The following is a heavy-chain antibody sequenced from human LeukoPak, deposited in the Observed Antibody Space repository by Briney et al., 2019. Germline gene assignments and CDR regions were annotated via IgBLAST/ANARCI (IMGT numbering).Heavy chain of an antibody. CDR1: GGSISNYY. J-gene: IGHJ4*02. Sequence: SETLSLTCTVSGGSISNYYWSWIRQPPGKGLEWIGYIYYSGSTNYNRSLKSRVTISVDTSKNQFSLKLSSVTAADTAVFYCARDRHWTNDWVFDYWGQGTLVTVSS. V-gene: IGHV4-59*01. CDR2: IYYSGST. D-gene: IGHD1/OR15-1a*01. CDR3: ARDRHWTNDWVFDY.